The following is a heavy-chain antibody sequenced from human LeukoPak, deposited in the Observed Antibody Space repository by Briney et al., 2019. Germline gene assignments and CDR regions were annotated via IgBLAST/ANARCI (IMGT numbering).Heavy chain of an antibody. J-gene: IGHJ4*02. CDR3: ARESSYGFSMGY. CDR2: ISTYNGNT. D-gene: IGHD5-18*01. Sequence: ASVKVSCKASGYTFTSYGINWVRQAPGQGLEWMGWISTYNGNTNYAHKLQGRVTMTTDTSTSTAYMDLRSLRSDDTAVYYCARESSYGFSMGYWGQGTLVTVSS. CDR1: GYTFTSYG. V-gene: IGHV1-18*01.